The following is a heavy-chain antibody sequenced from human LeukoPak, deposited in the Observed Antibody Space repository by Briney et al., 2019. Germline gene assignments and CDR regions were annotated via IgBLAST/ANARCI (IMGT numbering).Heavy chain of an antibody. CDR3: AGQSSGSVYNYFDY. V-gene: IGHV3-23*01. D-gene: IGHD3-10*01. Sequence: GGSLRLSCAASGFTFSSYAMSWVRQAPGKGLEWVSAISGSGGSTYYADSAKGRFTISRDNSKNTLYLQMNSLRAEDTAVYYCAGQSSGSVYNYFDYWGQGTLVTVSS. CDR1: GFTFSSYA. J-gene: IGHJ4*02. CDR2: ISGSGGST.